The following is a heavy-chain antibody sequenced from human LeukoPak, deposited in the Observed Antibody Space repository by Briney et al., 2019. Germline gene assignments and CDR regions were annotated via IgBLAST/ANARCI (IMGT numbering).Heavy chain of an antibody. J-gene: IGHJ4*02. CDR2: LYFSGTS. Sequence: PSETLSLTCSVSGASISDYYWSWIRQSLGKGLEWIGHLYFSGTSTFNPSLQSRVSMSVDASKNQFSLKLTSVTAADTAVYYCVRHVTTGFNLFEYWGQGTLVTVSS. D-gene: IGHD5-24*01. CDR3: VRHVTTGFNLFEY. V-gene: IGHV4-59*08. CDR1: GASISDYY.